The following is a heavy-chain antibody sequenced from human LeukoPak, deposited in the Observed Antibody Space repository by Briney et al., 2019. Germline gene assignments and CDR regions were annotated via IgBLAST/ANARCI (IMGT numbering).Heavy chain of an antibody. CDR3: VTGLLWLGEFNDY. CDR2: ISRSSGSI. V-gene: IGHV3-48*04. Sequence: PGGSLRLSCAASGFSFNAHSMSWVRQAPGKGLEWISYISRSSGSIDYADSVKGRFTISRDNAKNSLYLQMNSLRAEDTAVYYCVTGLLWLGEFNDYWGQGTLVTVSS. J-gene: IGHJ4*02. D-gene: IGHD3-10*01. CDR1: GFSFNAHS.